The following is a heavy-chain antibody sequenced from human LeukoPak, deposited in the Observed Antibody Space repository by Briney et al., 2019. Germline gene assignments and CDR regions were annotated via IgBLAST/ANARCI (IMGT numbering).Heavy chain of an antibody. CDR1: GGSISSYY. CDR2: IYHSGST. CDR3: ARGGNWGSGYYYYYMDV. D-gene: IGHD7-27*01. Sequence: SETLSLTCTVSGGSISSYYWSWIRQPPGKGLEWIGEIYHSGSTNYNPSLKSRVTISVDKSKNQFSLKLSSVTAADTAVYYCARGGNWGSGYYYYYMDVWGKGTTVTVSS. V-gene: IGHV4-59*12. J-gene: IGHJ6*03.